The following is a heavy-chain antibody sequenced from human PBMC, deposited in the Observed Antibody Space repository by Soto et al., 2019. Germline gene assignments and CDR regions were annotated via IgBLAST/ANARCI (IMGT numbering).Heavy chain of an antibody. V-gene: IGHV1-46*01. J-gene: IGHJ6*02. Sequence: ASVKVSCKASGYTFTSYYIHWVRQAPGQGLEWMGIINPSGGSTSYAQKFQGRVTMTRDTSTSTVYMELSSLRSEDTAVYYCARDHSNYGYYYYGMDVWGQGTTVTVSS. CDR1: GYTFTSYY. CDR3: ARDHSNYGYYYYGMDV. D-gene: IGHD4-4*01. CDR2: INPSGGST.